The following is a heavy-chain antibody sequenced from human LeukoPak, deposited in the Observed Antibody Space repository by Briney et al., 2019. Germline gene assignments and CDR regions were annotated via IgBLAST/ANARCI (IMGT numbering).Heavy chain of an antibody. V-gene: IGHV3-23*01. CDR2: ISGSGGST. D-gene: IGHD3-22*01. CDR1: GFTFSSYA. Sequence: PGGSLRLSCAASGFTFSSYAMSWVRQAPGKGLEWVSAISGSGGSTYYADSVKGRFTISRDNSKNTLYLQMNSLRAEDTAVYYCAKGQSGYYSRPLDYWDQGTLVTVSS. J-gene: IGHJ4*02. CDR3: AKGQSGYYSRPLDY.